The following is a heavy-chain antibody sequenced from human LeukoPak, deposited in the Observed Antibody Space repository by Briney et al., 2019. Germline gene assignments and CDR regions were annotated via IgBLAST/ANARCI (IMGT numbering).Heavy chain of an antibody. J-gene: IGHJ6*02. CDR2: ISSSSSYT. D-gene: IGHD6-13*01. V-gene: IGHV3-11*06. CDR1: GFTFSDYY. CDR3: ATGGSSSWYEYYYYYYGMDV. Sequence: GGSLRLSCAASGFTFSDYYTSWIRQAPGKGLEWVSYISSSSSYTNYANSVKGRFTISRDNAKNSLYLQMNSLRAEDTAVYYCATGGSSSWYEYYYYYYGMDVWGQGTTVTVSS.